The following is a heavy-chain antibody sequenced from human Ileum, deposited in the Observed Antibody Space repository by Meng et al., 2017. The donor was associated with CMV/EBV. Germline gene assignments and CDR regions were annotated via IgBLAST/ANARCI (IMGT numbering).Heavy chain of an antibody. CDR2: ISHSWNT. CDR3: TREPPSGQQLD. CDR1: GRTISSSPYL. D-gene: IGHD6-13*01. V-gene: IGHV4-39*07. Sequence: LLRKQPPPVVLNLHETLPLTVTGSGRTISSSPYLWGLLRQPPGKRREWLATISHSWNTYYNPSLKSPVTISLDTSTNQFSLKLTSVTAADTAVYYCTREPPSGQQLDWGQGTLVTVSS. J-gene: IGHJ4*02.